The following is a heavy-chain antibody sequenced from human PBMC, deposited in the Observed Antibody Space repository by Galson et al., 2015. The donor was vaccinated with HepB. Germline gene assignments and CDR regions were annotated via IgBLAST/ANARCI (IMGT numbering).Heavy chain of an antibody. D-gene: IGHD3-10*01. CDR3: ARGVGNLWLAEYYFPY. Sequence: SVKVSCKASGGIFNNFAFNWVRQAPGQGLGWMGGIIPFFTTANYARNFQGRVTIAADESTSTVYMVLSYLRSEDTAVYYCARGVGNLWLAEYYFPYWGQGTLVTVSS. CDR2: IIPFFTTA. CDR1: GGIFNNFA. V-gene: IGHV1-69*13. J-gene: IGHJ4*02.